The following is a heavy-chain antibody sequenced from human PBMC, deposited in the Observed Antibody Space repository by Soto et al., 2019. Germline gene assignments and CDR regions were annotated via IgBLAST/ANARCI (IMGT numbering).Heavy chain of an antibody. CDR2: IYYSGST. Sequence: SETLSLTCTVSCGSIISYYWSWIRQPPGKGLEWIGYIYYSGSTNYNPSLKSRVTISVDTSKNQFSLKLSSVTAAGTAVYYCARAGQQLDDAFDIWGQGTMVTVSS. CDR3: ARAGQQLDDAFDI. D-gene: IGHD6-13*01. J-gene: IGHJ3*02. V-gene: IGHV4-59*01. CDR1: CGSIISYY.